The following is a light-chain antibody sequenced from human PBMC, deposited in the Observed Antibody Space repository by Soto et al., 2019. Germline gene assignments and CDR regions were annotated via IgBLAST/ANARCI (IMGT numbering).Light chain of an antibody. CDR2: GAS. Sequence: ELVFTQSPCTVSLSPGERATLSCRASQSVSNNYLAWYQQKPGQAPRLLIYGASNRATGIPDRFSGSGSGTDFTLTISRLEPEDFAVYYCQQYGSSGTFGQGTKVDIK. CDR1: QSVSNNY. CDR3: QQYGSSGT. V-gene: IGKV3-20*01. J-gene: IGKJ1*01.